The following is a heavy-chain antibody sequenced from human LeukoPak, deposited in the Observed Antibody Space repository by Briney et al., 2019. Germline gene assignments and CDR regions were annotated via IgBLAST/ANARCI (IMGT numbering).Heavy chain of an antibody. V-gene: IGHV3-66*01. CDR2: IYSGGST. Sequence: TGGSLRLSCAASGFTVSSNYMSWVRQAPGKGLEWVSVIYSGGSTYYADSVKGRFTISRGNSKNTLYLQMNSLRAEDTAVYYCAREYSNYGDYGLYFDYWGQGTLVTVSS. CDR3: AREYSNYGDYGLYFDY. J-gene: IGHJ4*02. CDR1: GFTVSSNY. D-gene: IGHD4-17*01.